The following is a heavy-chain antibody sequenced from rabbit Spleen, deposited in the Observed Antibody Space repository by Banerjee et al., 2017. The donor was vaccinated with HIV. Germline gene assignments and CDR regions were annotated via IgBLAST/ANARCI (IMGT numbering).Heavy chain of an antibody. D-gene: IGHD8-1*01. V-gene: IGHV1S43*01. CDR2: IYTVTGFT. CDR1: GFDLSDYYY. Sequence: QEQLEESGGGLVQPGGSLTVSCKASGFDLSDYYYMCWVRQAPGKGLELIACIYTVTGFTWYASWAKGQFTITRSTSLNTVDLKMTSLTAADTATYFCARDAGSGDYIDGYFNLWGQGTLVTVS. J-gene: IGHJ4*01. CDR3: ARDAGSGDYIDGYFNL.